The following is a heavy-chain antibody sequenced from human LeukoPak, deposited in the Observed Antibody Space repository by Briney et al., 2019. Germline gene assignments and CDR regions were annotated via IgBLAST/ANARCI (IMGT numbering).Heavy chain of an antibody. CDR2: ISWNSGSI. CDR1: GFTFDDYA. V-gene: IGHV3-9*01. J-gene: IGHJ4*02. Sequence: GGSLRLSCAASGFTFDDYAMHWVRQAPGKGLEWVSGISWNSGSIGYADSVKGRFTISRDNSKNTLYLQMNSLRAEDTAVYYCAKDRVAAAGNFDYWGQGTLVTVSS. CDR3: AKDRVAAAGNFDY. D-gene: IGHD6-13*01.